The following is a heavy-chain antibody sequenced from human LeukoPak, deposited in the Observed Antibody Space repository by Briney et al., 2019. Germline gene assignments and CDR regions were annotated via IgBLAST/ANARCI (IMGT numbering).Heavy chain of an antibody. CDR3: ASSTPPLRFLEWLSPGDYYYYMDV. D-gene: IGHD3-3*01. CDR2: IIPILGIA. V-gene: IGHV1-69*02. CDR1: GGTFSSYT. J-gene: IGHJ6*03. Sequence: PVKVSCKASGGTFSSYTISWVRQAPGQGLEWMGRIIPILGIANYAQKFQGRVTITADKSTSTAYRELSSLRSEDTAVYYCASSTPPLRFLEWLSPGDYYYYMDVWGKGTTVTVSS.